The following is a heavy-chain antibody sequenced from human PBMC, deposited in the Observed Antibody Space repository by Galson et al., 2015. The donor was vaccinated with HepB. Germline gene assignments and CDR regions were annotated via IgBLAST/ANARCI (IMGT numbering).Heavy chain of an antibody. J-gene: IGHJ6*02. CDR3: ARGAMVTTGIMFFYYGLDV. CDR1: GGTFSSYV. V-gene: IGHV1-69*13. D-gene: IGHD4-17*01. CDR2: IIPIFGTA. Sequence: SVKVSCKASGGTFSSYVISWVRQAPGQGLEWMGRIIPIFGTANYAQKFQGRVTITADESTSTAYMEMSSLRSEDTAVYYCARGAMVTTGIMFFYYGLDVWGQGTTVTVSS.